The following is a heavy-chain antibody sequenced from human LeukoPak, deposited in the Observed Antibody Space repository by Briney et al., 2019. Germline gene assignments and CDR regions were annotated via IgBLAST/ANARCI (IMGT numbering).Heavy chain of an antibody. CDR3: TRAVSFYDSSGYFRPYYFHY. D-gene: IGHD3-22*01. CDR2: IYYSGST. J-gene: IGHJ4*02. V-gene: IGHV4-59*01. CDR1: GGSISSYY. Sequence: PSETLSLTCTVSGGSISSYYWSWIRQPPGKGLEWIGYIYYSGSTNYNPSLKSRVTISVDTSKNQFSLKLSSVTAADTAVYYCTRAVSFYDSSGYFRPYYFHYWGQGTLVTVSS.